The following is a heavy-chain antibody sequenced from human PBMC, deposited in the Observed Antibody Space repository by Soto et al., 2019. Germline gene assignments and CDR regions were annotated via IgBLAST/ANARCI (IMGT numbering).Heavy chain of an antibody. CDR2: ISGSGGST. Sequence: GGSLRLSCAASGFTLSSYSMSWVRQAPGKGLEWVSAISGSGGSTYYADSVKGRFTISRDNSKNTLYRQMNSLRAEDTAVYYCAKDISAYCSGGSWSTLYAEYFQQWGQGTLVTVSS. V-gene: IGHV3-23*01. CDR3: AKDISAYCSGGSWSTLYAEYFQQ. CDR1: GFTLSSYS. D-gene: IGHD2-15*01. J-gene: IGHJ1*01.